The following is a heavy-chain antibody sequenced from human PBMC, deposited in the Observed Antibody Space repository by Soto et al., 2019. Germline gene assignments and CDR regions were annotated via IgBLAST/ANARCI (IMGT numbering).Heavy chain of an antibody. CDR3: ARERGGYGLFDP. CDR1: GGSISNAAYS. Sequence: QLQLQESGSGLVTPSHTLSLTCTVSGGSISNAAYSWSWIRQPPGKGLEWIGYIYPSGMPFYKPSLRSRVTISIDRSNDQFSLNLKSVTAADTAVYYCARERGGYGLFDPWGQGTLVTVSS. J-gene: IGHJ5*02. D-gene: IGHD5-18*01. CDR2: IYPSGMP. V-gene: IGHV4-30-2*01.